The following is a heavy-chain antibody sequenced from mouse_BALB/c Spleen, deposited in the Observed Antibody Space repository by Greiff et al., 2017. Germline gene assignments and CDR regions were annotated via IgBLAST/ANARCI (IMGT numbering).Heavy chain of an antibody. J-gene: IGHJ4*01. D-gene: IGHD2-14*01. Sequence: VQRVESGAELAKPGASVKMSCKASGYTFTSYWMQWVKQRPGQGLEWIGAIYPGDGDTRYAQKFKGKATLTADKSSSTAYMQLSSLASEDSAVYYCAYYRYDDGPNYYAMDYWGQGTSVTVSS. V-gene: IGHV1-87*01. CDR3: AYYRYDDGPNYYAMDY. CDR1: GYTFTSYW. CDR2: IYPGDGDT.